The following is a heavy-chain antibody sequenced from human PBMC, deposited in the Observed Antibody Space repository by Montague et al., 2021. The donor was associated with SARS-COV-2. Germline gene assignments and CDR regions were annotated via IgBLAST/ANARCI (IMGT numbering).Heavy chain of an antibody. Sequence: PLRLSCAASGFTFSSYAMHWVRQAPGKGLEWVAVISYDGSNKYYADSVKGRFTISRDNSKNTPYLQMNSLRAEGTAVYYCARDVGGYFDYWGQGTLVTVSS. CDR1: GFTFSSYA. CDR2: ISYDGSNK. D-gene: IGHD4-23*01. CDR3: ARDVGGYFDY. J-gene: IGHJ4*02. V-gene: IGHV3-30*04.